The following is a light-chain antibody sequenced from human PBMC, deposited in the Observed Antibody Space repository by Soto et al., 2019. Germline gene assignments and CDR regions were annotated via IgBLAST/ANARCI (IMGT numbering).Light chain of an antibody. J-gene: IGKJ1*01. CDR2: GTS. V-gene: IGKV3D-20*02. Sequence: EIVLTQSPATLSVSPGERATLSCRASQSVSSSYLAWYQQKPGQAPRLLIYGTSSRATGIPDRFSGSGSGTDFTLTISRLEPEDFAVYYCQQRSNWPRTFGQGTKVDIK. CDR3: QQRSNWPRT. CDR1: QSVSSSY.